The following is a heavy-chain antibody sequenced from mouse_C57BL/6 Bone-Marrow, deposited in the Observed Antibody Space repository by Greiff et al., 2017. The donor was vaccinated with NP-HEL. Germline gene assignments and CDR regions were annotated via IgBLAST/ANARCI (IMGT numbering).Heavy chain of an antibody. CDR3: ARSAPDYYGSSYGYFDY. V-gene: IGHV1-77*01. J-gene: IGHJ2*01. CDR1: GYTFTDYY. Sequence: VQLQQSGAELVTPGASVKISCKASGYTFTDYYINWVKQRPGQGLEWIGKIGPGSGSTYYNEQFKGKATLTADKSSSTAYMQLSSLTSEDAAVYFCARSAPDYYGSSYGYFDYWGQGTTLTVSS. D-gene: IGHD1-1*01. CDR2: IGPGSGST.